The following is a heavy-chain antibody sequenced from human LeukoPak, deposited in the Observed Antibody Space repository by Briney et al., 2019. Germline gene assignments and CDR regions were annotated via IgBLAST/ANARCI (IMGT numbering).Heavy chain of an antibody. D-gene: IGHD2-21*01. CDR2: INPDGSQK. Sequence: GGSLRLSCAASGFTFSGYWMTWARQAPGKGLEWVANINPDGSQKYYVDSVKGRFTISRDNAKNSLYLQMNSLRVEETAVYYCAKDFRIGYSAHFDYWGQGALVTVSS. J-gene: IGHJ4*02. CDR1: GFTFSGYW. V-gene: IGHV3-7*03. CDR3: AKDFRIGYSAHFDY.